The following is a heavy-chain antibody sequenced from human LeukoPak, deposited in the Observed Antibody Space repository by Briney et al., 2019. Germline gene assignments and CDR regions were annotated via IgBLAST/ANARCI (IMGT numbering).Heavy chain of an antibody. CDR3: ARMNLYSGHYWSY. CDR2: ISGSGGST. Sequence: PGGSLRLSCAASGFTFSTYAMSWVRQAPGKGLEGVSTISGSGGSTYYADSVKGRFTISRDNSKNTLYLQMNSLRADDTAVYYCARMNLYSGHYWSYWGQGTLVTVSS. D-gene: IGHD5-12*01. V-gene: IGHV3-23*01. CDR1: GFTFSTYA. J-gene: IGHJ4*02.